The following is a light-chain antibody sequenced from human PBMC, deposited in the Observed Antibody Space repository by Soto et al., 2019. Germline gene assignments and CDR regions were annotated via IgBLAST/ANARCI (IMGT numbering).Light chain of an antibody. CDR3: QTWGTGIQV. CDR2: LNSDGSH. V-gene: IGLV4-69*01. CDR1: SGHSSYA. J-gene: IGLJ3*02. Sequence: QLVLTQSPSASASLGTSVKITCTLSSGHSSYAIAWHQQQPEKGPRYLMRLNSDGSHSKGDGIPDRFSGSSSGAERYLTISSLQSEDEADYDCQTWGTGIQVFGGGTKLTVL.